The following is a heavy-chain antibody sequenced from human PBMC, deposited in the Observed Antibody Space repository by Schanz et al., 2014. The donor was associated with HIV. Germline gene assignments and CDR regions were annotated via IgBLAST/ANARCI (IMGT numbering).Heavy chain of an antibody. V-gene: IGHV3-23*01. CDR3: AKTGWSQGNYYYYYGMDV. D-gene: IGHD3-3*01. CDR2: ISGGGTDT. J-gene: IGHJ6*02. CDR1: GFTFTSYA. Sequence: EVQLLESGGGLIQPGGSLRLSCAASGFTFTSYAMTWVRQAPGKGLEWVSAISGGGTDTYYAASVKGRFTISRDNSKNTVYLQMNSLRAEDTAVYYCAKTGWSQGNYYYYYGMDVWGQGTTVTVSS.